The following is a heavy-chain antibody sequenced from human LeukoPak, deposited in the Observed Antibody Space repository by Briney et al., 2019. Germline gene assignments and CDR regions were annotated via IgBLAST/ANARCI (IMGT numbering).Heavy chain of an antibody. Sequence: PSETLSLTCSVSGGSITRSQYYWGWVRQPPGKGLEWIGSVYYTGSTYYTLSLRSRVSLSVDTSKHQFSLRLTSVTAADTAMYYCAWALVAPAPPLFNIWGQGTIVTVSS. D-gene: IGHD2-2*01. CDR2: VYYTGST. J-gene: IGHJ3*02. CDR1: GGSITRSQYY. V-gene: IGHV4-39*01. CDR3: AWALVAPAPPLFNI.